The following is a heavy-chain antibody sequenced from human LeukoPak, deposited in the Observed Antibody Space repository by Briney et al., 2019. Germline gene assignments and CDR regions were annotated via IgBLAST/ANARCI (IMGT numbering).Heavy chain of an antibody. CDR3: ARGTSSYSDYNTFDY. CDR1: GYTFTSHY. V-gene: IGHV1-46*01. CDR2: INPSGGST. J-gene: IGHJ4*02. D-gene: IGHD4-11*01. Sequence: GASVKVSCKSSGYTFTSHYMHWVRQAPGQGLEWMGIINPSGGSTSYAQKFQGRVTMTRDTSTSTAYMELRSLRSDDTAVYYCARGTSSYSDYNTFDYWGQGTLVSVSS.